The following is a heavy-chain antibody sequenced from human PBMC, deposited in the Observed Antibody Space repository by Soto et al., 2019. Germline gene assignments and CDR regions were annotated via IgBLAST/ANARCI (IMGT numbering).Heavy chain of an antibody. CDR2: IYYSGST. CDR1: GGSISSYY. CDR3: ARGWFGELLFSDDAFDI. V-gene: IGHV4-59*01. Sequence: SETLSLTCTVSGGSISSYYWSWIRQPPGKGLEWIGYIYYSGSTIYNPSLKSRVTISVDTSKNQFSLKLSSVTAADTAVYYCARGWFGELLFSDDAFDIWDQGTMVTVSS. J-gene: IGHJ3*02. D-gene: IGHD3-10*01.